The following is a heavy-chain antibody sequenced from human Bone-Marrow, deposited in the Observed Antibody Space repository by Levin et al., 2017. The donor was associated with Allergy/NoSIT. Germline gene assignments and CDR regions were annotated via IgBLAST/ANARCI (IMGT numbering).Heavy chain of an antibody. CDR1: GYTFSDFW. V-gene: IGHV5-51*01. D-gene: IGHD6-13*01. CDR3: TRHLGIRVQRPGGH. CDR2: VYPGNSGT. Sequence: SGGSLRLSCKASGYTFSDFWIGWVRQMPGKGLEWMGIVYPGNSGTKYSPSFHGQVTISADKSIDTAYLEWRSLKASDTATYYWTRHLGIRVQRPGGHWGQGTMVTVSS. J-gene: IGHJ4*02.